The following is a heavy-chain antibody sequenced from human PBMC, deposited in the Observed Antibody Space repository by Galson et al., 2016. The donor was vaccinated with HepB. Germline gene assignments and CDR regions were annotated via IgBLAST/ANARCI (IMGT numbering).Heavy chain of an antibody. CDR3: VKDLGGAGWLQSGRITYYGMDV. J-gene: IGHJ6*02. Sequence: SLRLSCAASGFTFRNYGTHWVRQAPGKGLEWVAAIWYDGNNKYYADSVKGRFTISRDNSKNTLYLQMNSLRVEDIAGYFCVKDLGGAGWLQSGRITYYGMDVWGQGTTVTVSS. V-gene: IGHV3-33*06. D-gene: IGHD5-24*01. CDR1: GFTFRNYG. CDR2: IWYDGNNK.